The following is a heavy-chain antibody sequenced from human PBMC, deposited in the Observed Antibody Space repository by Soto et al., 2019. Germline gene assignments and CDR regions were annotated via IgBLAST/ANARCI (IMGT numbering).Heavy chain of an antibody. CDR1: GYTFTSYG. J-gene: IGHJ4*02. CDR3: ARDRGYCSGGSCPEVFDY. D-gene: IGHD2-15*01. Sequence: QVQLVQSGAEVKRPGASVKVSCKASGYTFTSYGISWVRQAPGQGLEWMGWISAYNGNTNYAQKLQGRVTMTTDTSTSTAYMELRSLRSDDTAVYYCARDRGYCSGGSCPEVFDYWGQGTLVTVSS. CDR2: ISAYNGNT. V-gene: IGHV1-18*01.